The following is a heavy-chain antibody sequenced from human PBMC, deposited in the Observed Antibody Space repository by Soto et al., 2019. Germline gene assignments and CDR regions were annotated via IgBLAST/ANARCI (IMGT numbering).Heavy chain of an antibody. D-gene: IGHD3-10*01. CDR2: ISAYNGNT. Sequence: QVQLVQSGAEVKKPGASVKVSCKASGYTFTSYGISWVRQAPGQGLEWMGWISAYNGNTNYAQKIQVRVTMTKDTSTRTAYMELRSLRSDDTAVYYCARDRRVGPHLGNIGVFGYWGKGTLVTVSS. CDR1: GYTFTSYG. J-gene: IGHJ4*02. V-gene: IGHV1-18*01. CDR3: ARDRRVGPHLGNIGVFGY.